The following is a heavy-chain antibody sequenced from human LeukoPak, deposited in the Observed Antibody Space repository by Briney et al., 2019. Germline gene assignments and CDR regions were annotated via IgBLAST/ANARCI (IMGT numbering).Heavy chain of an antibody. CDR1: AGSISSSNW. D-gene: IGHD1-26*01. Sequence: SETLSLTCSVSAGSISSSNWWSWVRQSPVKGLEWIGEIYLYGTTNYNPSLKSRVTMSVDRSKNQFSLKLSSVTAADTAVYYCARQKWEQQGRDYYFNGLDVWGPGTTVTVSS. CDR3: ARQKWEQQGRDYYFNGLDV. CDR2: IYLYGTT. V-gene: IGHV4-4*02. J-gene: IGHJ6*02.